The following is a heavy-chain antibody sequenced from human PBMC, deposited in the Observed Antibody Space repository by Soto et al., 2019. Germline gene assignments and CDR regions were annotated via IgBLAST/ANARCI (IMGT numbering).Heavy chain of an antibody. V-gene: IGHV1-69*13. J-gene: IGHJ4*02. Sequence: KHSAASVNVSCKASVGTFSSYAISSVRLSPGRWLEWMVGIIPIFGTSNYAQKFQGRVTITADESTSTAYMELSSLRSEDTAVYYCARAYYYDILTGYPDFDYWGQGTLVTVSS. CDR1: VGTFSSYA. CDR3: ARAYYYDILTGYPDFDY. D-gene: IGHD3-9*01. CDR2: IIPIFGTS.